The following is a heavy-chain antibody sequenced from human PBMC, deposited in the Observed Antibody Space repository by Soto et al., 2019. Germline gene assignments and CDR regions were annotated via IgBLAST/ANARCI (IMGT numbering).Heavy chain of an antibody. CDR1: GGTFSSYA. CDR3: ARREPYGSGSLD. V-gene: IGHV1-69*12. J-gene: IGHJ4*02. Sequence: QVQLVQSGAEVKKPGSSVKVSCKASGGTFSSYAISWVRQAPGQGLEWMGGIIPIFGTANYAQKFQGRVTIXAXXSTSTAYTELSSLRSEDTAVYYCARREPYGSGSLDWGQGTLVTVSS. D-gene: IGHD3-10*01. CDR2: IIPIFGTA.